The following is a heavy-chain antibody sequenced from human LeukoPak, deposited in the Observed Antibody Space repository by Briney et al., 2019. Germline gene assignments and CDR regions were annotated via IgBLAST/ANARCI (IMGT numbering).Heavy chain of an antibody. D-gene: IGHD2-8*01. V-gene: IGHV4-34*01. Sequence: PSETLSLTCAVYGGSFSDYYWSWIRQPPGKGLEWIGEINHSGSTNYNPSLKSRVTISVDTSKNQFSLKLSSVTAADTAVYYCARGLNGGYWGQGTLVTVSS. CDR2: INHSGST. J-gene: IGHJ4*02. CDR1: GGSFSDYY. CDR3: ARGLNGGY.